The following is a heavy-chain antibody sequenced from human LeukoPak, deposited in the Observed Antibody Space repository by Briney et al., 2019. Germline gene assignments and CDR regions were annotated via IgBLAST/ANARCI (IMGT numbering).Heavy chain of an antibody. V-gene: IGHV1-8*01. CDR1: GYTFTSYD. Sequence: ASVKVSCKASGYTFTSYDINWVRQATGQGLEWMGWMNPNSGNTGYAQKFQGRVTMTRNTSISTAYMELSSLRSEDTAVYYCARGYRSVTISGVVPYYYYMDVWGKGTTVTVSS. CDR2: MNPNSGNT. CDR3: ARGYRSVTISGVVPYYYYMDV. J-gene: IGHJ6*03. D-gene: IGHD3-3*01.